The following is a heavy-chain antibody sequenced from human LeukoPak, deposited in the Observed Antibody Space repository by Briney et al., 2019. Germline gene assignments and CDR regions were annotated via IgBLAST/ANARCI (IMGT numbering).Heavy chain of an antibody. CDR2: INPGSGDT. V-gene: IGHV1-3*01. Sequence: ASVKVSCKGSGYTFTNYAVHWVRQAPGQRLEWLGWINPGSGDTKYSQNFQDRVTVTSDTSAATAYVELNSLTSEDTAVYYCARERWHCRVNCYSVYYYALDVWGQGTTVTVSS. CDR1: GYTFTNYA. D-gene: IGHD2-15*01. J-gene: IGHJ6*02. CDR3: ARERWHCRVNCYSVYYYALDV.